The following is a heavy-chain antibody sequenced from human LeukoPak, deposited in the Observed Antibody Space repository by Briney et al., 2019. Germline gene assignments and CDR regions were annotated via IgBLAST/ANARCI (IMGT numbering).Heavy chain of an antibody. J-gene: IGHJ4*02. V-gene: IGHV3-30*04. CDR1: GFTFSSYA. Sequence: PGRSLRLSCAASGFTFSSYAMHWVRQAPGKGLEWVAVISYDGSNKYYADSVKGRFTISRDNSKNTLYLQMNSLRAEDTAVYYCARDGLSWIRGFDYWGQGTLVTVSS. CDR3: ARDGLSWIRGFDY. D-gene: IGHD5-18*01. CDR2: ISYDGSNK.